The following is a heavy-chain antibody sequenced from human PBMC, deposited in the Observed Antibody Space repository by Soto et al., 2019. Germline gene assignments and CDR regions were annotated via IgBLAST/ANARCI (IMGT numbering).Heavy chain of an antibody. CDR2: INPPDGST. CDR3: ARYYDSSGPAFDY. J-gene: IGHJ4*02. Sequence: QVQLVQSGAEVKKPGASVKVSCKASGYTFSDYYIHWVRQAPGHGLDWMGIINPPDGSTTYAQKFTGRVSMTSDTSTSTVYMELSSLRSEDTAIYYCARYYDSSGPAFDYWGQGTLVTVSS. CDR1: GYTFSDYY. V-gene: IGHV1-46*01. D-gene: IGHD3-22*01.